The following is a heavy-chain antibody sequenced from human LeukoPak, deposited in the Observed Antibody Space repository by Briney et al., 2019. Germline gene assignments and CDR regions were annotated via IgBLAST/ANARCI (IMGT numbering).Heavy chain of an antibody. CDR3: VWGYYFDH. Sequence: SETLSLTCAVYGGSLSGDYWSWIRQSPGKGLEWIGEINHSGSTKYNPSLKSRVTISGDTSKNQFSLKLTSVTAADTAVYYCVWGYYFDHWGQGTLVTVSS. CDR1: GGSLSGDY. D-gene: IGHD3-16*01. CDR2: INHSGST. J-gene: IGHJ4*02. V-gene: IGHV4-34*01.